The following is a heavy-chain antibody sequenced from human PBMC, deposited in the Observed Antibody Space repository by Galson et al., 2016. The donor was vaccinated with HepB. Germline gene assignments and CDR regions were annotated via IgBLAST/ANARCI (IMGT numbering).Heavy chain of an antibody. CDR2: ISWNSDSI. D-gene: IGHD2-2*01. J-gene: IGHJ4*02. CDR1: GFTFGHYA. V-gene: IGHV3-9*01. Sequence: SLRLSCAASGFTFGHYAMHWVRQAPGKGLEWVSGISWNSDSIGYADSVKGRFTISRDNAKNSLYLQMNSLRAEDTALYYCARSARYCSGTSCYLPYFDYWGQGTLVTVSS. CDR3: ARSARYCSGTSCYLPYFDY.